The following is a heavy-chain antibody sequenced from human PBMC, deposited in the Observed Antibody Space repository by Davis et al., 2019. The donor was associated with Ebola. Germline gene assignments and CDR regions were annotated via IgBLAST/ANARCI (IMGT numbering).Heavy chain of an antibody. J-gene: IGHJ4*02. CDR1: GYTFTNYY. Sequence: ASVKVSCKASGYTFTNYYMHWVRQAPGQGLEWMGIINPSGGYTNYAQRFQGRVTVPRDTSTNTVSMDLSSLRSEDTAVYYFARSLSRSNVPPTGGFEYWGQGTLVTVSS. CDR3: ARSLSRSNVPPTGGFEY. CDR2: INPSGGYT. V-gene: IGHV1-46*03. D-gene: IGHD5/OR15-5a*01.